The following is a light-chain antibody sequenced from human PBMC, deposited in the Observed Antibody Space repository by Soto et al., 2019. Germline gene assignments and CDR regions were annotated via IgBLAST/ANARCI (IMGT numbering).Light chain of an antibody. CDR2: DDG. J-gene: IGLJ2*01. Sequence: SYELTQAPSVSVAQGQTARITCGGNNIAIKSVHWYQQKPGQAPVLVVYDDGDRPSGIPERFSGSNSGNTATLTITRVEAGDEADYHCQVWDSSSDHRVVFGGGTKMTV. CDR1: NIAIKS. CDR3: QVWDSSSDHRVV. V-gene: IGLV3-21*02.